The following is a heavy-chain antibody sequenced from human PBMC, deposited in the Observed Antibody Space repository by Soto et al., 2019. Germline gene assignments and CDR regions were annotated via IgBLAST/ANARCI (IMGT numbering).Heavy chain of an antibody. CDR3: ARVPGP. CDR1: GGSISSGGYS. V-gene: IGHV4-30-2*01. Sequence: TLYLTGAVSGGSISSGGYSWSWIRQPPGKGLEWIGYIYHSGSTCYNPSLKSRVTISVDRSKNQFYLKLSSVTAADTAVYYCARVPGPWGQGTLVTVSS. CDR2: IYHSGST. J-gene: IGHJ5*02.